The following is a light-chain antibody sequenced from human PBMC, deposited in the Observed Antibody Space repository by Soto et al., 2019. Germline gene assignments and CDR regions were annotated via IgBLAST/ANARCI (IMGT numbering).Light chain of an antibody. CDR2: KSN. Sequence: QSVLTQPPSASGTPGQRVTISCSGSSSNFASNSVYWYQQVPGTAPKLLIYKSNQRPSGVADRFSGSKSGTSASLAISGLRSEDEADYYCVTWDDNFSCVLFGGGTKVTVL. V-gene: IGLV1-47*01. J-gene: IGLJ2*01. CDR1: SSNFASNS. CDR3: VTWDDNFSCVL.